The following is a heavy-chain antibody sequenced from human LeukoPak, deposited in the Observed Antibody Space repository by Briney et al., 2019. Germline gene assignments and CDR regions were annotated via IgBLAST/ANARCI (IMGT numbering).Heavy chain of an antibody. CDR2: ISGSGGST. D-gene: IGHD2-8*01. J-gene: IGHJ4*02. V-gene: IGHV3-23*01. CDR3: AKDKLYCTNGVCYALFDY. CDR1: GFTFSSYA. Sequence: SGGSLRLSCAASGFTFSSYAMSWVRQAPGKGLEWVSAISGSGGSTYYADSVKGRFTISRDNSKNTLYPQMNSLRAEDTAVYYCAKDKLYCTNGVCYALFDYWGQGTLVTVSS.